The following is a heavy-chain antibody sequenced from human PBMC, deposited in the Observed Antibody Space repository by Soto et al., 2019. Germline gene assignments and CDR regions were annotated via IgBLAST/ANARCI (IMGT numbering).Heavy chain of an antibody. V-gene: IGHV1-69*13. CDR2: IIPMFGPA. Sequence: GASVKVSCKTSGGTFSSYAINWVRQAPGQGLEWMGGIIPMFGPANYAQKFQGRVLITADESTSTTYMEVSGLGSEDTAVYYCARPSDHGDSYLFDCWGLGTLVTVSS. J-gene: IGHJ4*02. D-gene: IGHD4-17*01. CDR1: GGTFSSYA. CDR3: ARPSDHGDSYLFDC.